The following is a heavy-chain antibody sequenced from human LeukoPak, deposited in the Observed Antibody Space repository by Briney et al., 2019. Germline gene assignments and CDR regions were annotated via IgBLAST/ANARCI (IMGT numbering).Heavy chain of an antibody. CDR1: GGSITSYY. J-gene: IGHJ2*01. CDR2: INHSGST. V-gene: IGHV4-59*01. Sequence: PSETLSLTCSVSGGSITSYYWSWIRQSPGKGLEWIGEINHSGSTHYNPSLKSRVNILVDTSKNQISLKVSSVTAADTAVYYCARVNYSRSYDYWYFDLWGRGTLVTVSS. D-gene: IGHD6-13*01. CDR3: ARVNYSRSYDYWYFDL.